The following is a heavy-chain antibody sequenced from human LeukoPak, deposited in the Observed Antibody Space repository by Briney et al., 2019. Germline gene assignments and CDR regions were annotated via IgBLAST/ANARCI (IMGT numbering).Heavy chain of an antibody. CDR1: GFTFSSYS. V-gene: IGHV3-21*04. CDR2: IDSSSRYI. Sequence: PAGSLSLSCAVSGFTFSSYSMSWVRQPPGKGLEWVSSIDSSSRYIYNADSVKGRFTISRDNAKNSLYLQMNSLRAEDTALYYCARDNGATVVRSWHEGDYYYYYYMYVWGKGTTVTVSS. J-gene: IGHJ6*03. CDR3: ARDNGATVVRSWHEGDYYYYYYMYV. D-gene: IGHD6-13*01.